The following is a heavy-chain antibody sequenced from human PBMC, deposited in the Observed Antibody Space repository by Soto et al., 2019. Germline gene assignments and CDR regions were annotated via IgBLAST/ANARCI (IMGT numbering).Heavy chain of an antibody. V-gene: IGHV4-30-2*01. CDR3: ARTSHYDSTGYYNMDV. CDR1: GGSISSGGYS. D-gene: IGHD3-22*01. CDR2: IYHSGST. Sequence: PSETLSLTCAVSGGSISSGGYSWSWIRQPPGKGLEWIGYIYHSGSTYYNPSLKSRVTISVDRSKNQFSLKLTSVTAADTADYYCARTSHYDSTGYYNMDVWGQGTTVTVSS. J-gene: IGHJ6*02.